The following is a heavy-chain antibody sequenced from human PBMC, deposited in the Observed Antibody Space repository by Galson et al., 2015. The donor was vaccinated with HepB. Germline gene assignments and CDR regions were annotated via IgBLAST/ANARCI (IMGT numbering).Heavy chain of an antibody. CDR1: GFTFSSYG. V-gene: IGHV3-33*03. J-gene: IGHJ6*02. CDR3: AKEGGYANAWPDPYHDYRMDV. Sequence: SLRLSCAASGFTFSSYGMHWVRQAPGKGLEWVALIGSDGSKKYYADFVKGRFTIARDNSKNTLYLQMNSLRVEDTAVYNCAKEGGYANAWPDPYHDYRMDVWGQGTPVTVSS. CDR2: IGSDGSKK. D-gene: IGHD2-2*01.